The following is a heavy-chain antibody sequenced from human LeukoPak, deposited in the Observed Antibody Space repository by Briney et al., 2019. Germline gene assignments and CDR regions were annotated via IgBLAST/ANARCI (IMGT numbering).Heavy chain of an antibody. CDR3: AKGHFASSSFFDY. D-gene: IGHD6-6*01. CDR2: ISGSGDST. CDR1: KFNFA. V-gene: IGHV3-23*01. Sequence: GGSLRLSCAASKFNFAMSWVRQTAGTGLEWVSAISGSGDSTFYADSVKGRFTISRDNSKNTLYLQMNSLRVEDTAVYYCAKGHFASSSFFDYWGQGTLVTVSS. J-gene: IGHJ4*02.